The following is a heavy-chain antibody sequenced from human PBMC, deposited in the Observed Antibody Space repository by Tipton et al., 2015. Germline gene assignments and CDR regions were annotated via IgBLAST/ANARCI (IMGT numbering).Heavy chain of an antibody. V-gene: IGHV4-59*01. CDR1: GDSISSYY. D-gene: IGHD2-15*01. Sequence: TLSLTCTVSGDSISSYYWSWIRQPPGKGLEWIGYIYYSGSTNYNPSLKSRVTISIDTSKNLFSLKLSSVTAADMAVYYCARGGNNWFDPWGRGTLVTVSS. CDR2: IYYSGST. CDR3: ARGGNNWFDP. J-gene: IGHJ5*02.